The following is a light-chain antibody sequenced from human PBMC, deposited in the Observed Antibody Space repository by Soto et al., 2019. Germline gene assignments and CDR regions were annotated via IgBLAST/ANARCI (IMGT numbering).Light chain of an antibody. CDR2: KAS. J-gene: IGKJ1*01. CDR3: QQYNNYPWT. CDR1: QNVYNW. Sequence: DIQMTQSPSTLSASVGDRVTITCRASQNVYNWLAWFQQKPGKAPTLLIYKASGLESGVPSRFSGSGYGTELTLTINSLQPDDFSTYYCQQYNNYPWTFGQGTKVEIK. V-gene: IGKV1-5*03.